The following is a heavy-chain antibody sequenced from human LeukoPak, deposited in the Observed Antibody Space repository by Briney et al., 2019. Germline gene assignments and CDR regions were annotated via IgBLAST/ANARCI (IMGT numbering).Heavy chain of an antibody. Sequence: GGSLRLSCAASGFTFSDSYMSWIRQSPGKGLEWISYISSSGETIYYADSMKGRFTISRDNAKNSLYLHINSLSAEDTAVYYCARNLPVRNDGGPLFDYWGQGTLVTVSS. CDR3: ARNLPVRNDGGPLFDY. CDR2: ISSSGETI. CDR1: GFTFSDSY. J-gene: IGHJ4*02. V-gene: IGHV3-11*01. D-gene: IGHD1-1*01.